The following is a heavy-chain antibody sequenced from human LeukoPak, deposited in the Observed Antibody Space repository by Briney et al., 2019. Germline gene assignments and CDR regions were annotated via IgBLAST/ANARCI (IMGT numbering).Heavy chain of an antibody. CDR2: IYYSGST. Sequence: SETLSLTCTVSGGSISSGDYYWSWLRQPPGKGLEWIGYIYYSGSTYYNPSLKSRVTISVDTSKNQFSLKLSSVTAADTAVYYCARDLLNEGNHLDYWGQGTLVTVSS. V-gene: IGHV4-30-4*01. J-gene: IGHJ4*02. D-gene: IGHD4-23*01. CDR1: GGSISSGDYY. CDR3: ARDLLNEGNHLDY.